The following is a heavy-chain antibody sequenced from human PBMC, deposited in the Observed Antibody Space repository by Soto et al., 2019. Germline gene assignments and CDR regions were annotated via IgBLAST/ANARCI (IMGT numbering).Heavy chain of an antibody. V-gene: IGHV2-5*02. CDR2: IYWDDDK. CDR3: ARALGSWGAYYFGY. J-gene: IGHJ4*02. D-gene: IGHD3-16*01. Sequence: QITLKESGPTLVKPTQTLTLTCTFSGFSLNTYGVGVGWIRQPPGKALEWLALIYWDDDKRYSPSLKSRLTITKDTSKNQVVLTMTNMDPVDTVTYYCARALGSWGAYYFGYWGQGTLVTVSS. CDR1: GFSLNTYGVG.